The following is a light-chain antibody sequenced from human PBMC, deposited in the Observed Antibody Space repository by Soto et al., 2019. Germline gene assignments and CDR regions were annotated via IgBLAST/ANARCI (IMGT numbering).Light chain of an antibody. CDR1: QTIYSDY. J-gene: IGKJ1*01. V-gene: IGKV3-20*01. CDR3: HEYAGWT. CDR2: GVS. Sequence: EIVLTQSPGTLSLSSGERATLSCRASQTIYSDYLAWYVQKPGQAPRLLIYGVSRRAPGIPDRFSGSGTGTDFTLTISRLEPEDFAVYYCHEYAGWTFGQGTKVEMK.